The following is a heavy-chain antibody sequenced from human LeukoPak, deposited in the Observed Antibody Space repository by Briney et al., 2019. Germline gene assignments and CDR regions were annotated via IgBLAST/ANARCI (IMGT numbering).Heavy chain of an antibody. Sequence: ASAKVSCKASGYTFTAYYMHWVRQAPGQGLEWMGWINPNSGGTNSSQKFQDRVTLTRDTSISTAYMELGSLRSEDTAVYYCAREWLKSLGSLYYYGMDVWGQGTTVTVSS. V-gene: IGHV1-2*02. CDR1: GYTFTAYY. CDR2: INPNSGGT. CDR3: AREWLKSLGSLYYYGMDV. J-gene: IGHJ6*02. D-gene: IGHD5-12*01.